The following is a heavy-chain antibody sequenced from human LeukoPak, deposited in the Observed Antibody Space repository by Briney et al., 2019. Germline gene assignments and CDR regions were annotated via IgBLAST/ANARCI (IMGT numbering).Heavy chain of an antibody. V-gene: IGHV3-23*01. CDR2: ISATGDST. Sequence: GGSLRLSCAASGFTFSSYAMSWVRQAPGKGLEWVSAISATGDSTYYADSVKGRLTISRDNSKSTLDLQMNSLRAEDTAVYYCAKGWPIAGDIKDWFDSWGQGTLVTVSS. D-gene: IGHD6-13*01. CDR3: AKGWPIAGDIKDWFDS. CDR1: GFTFSSYA. J-gene: IGHJ5*01.